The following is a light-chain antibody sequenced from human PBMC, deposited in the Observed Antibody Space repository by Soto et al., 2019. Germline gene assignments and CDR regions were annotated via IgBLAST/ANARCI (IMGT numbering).Light chain of an antibody. CDR1: QSVASN. V-gene: IGKV3-15*01. J-gene: IGKJ5*01. CDR2: GAS. CDR3: QHYNNWPIT. Sequence: EIVLTQSPGTLSVSPGESVTLSCRASQSVASNLAWYQQRPGQAPSLLIFGASTRAPGIPGRFSGSGSGTDFTLTISSLQSEDFAVYHCQHYNNWPITFGQGTRLEIK.